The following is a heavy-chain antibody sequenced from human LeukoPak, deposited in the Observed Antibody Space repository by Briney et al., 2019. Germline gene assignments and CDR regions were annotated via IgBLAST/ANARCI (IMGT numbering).Heavy chain of an antibody. J-gene: IGHJ4*02. V-gene: IGHV3-23*01. Sequence: GGSLRLSCVASGFILENHAMSWIRQAPGKGLEWVSGTSSNGEVKYYADSVKGRFTVSRANSKDTLYLQMDSLGVEDTAMYYCARDFNWNEPYYFDYWGPGTLVTVSS. D-gene: IGHD1-1*01. CDR1: GFILENHA. CDR2: TSSNGEVK. CDR3: ARDFNWNEPYYFDY.